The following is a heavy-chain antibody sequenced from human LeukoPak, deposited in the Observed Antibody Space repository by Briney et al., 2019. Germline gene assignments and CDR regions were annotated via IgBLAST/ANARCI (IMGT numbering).Heavy chain of an antibody. V-gene: IGHV4-34*01. D-gene: IGHD6-13*01. CDR3: ARGRGRVAAAGTSFDY. CDR1: GGSFCGYY. J-gene: IGHJ4*02. Sequence: SETLSLTCAVYGGSFCGYYWSWIRQPPGKGLEWIGEINHSGSTNYNPSLKSRVTISVDTSKNQFSLKLSSVTAADTAVYYCARGRGRVAAAGTSFDYWGQGTLVTVSS. CDR2: INHSGST.